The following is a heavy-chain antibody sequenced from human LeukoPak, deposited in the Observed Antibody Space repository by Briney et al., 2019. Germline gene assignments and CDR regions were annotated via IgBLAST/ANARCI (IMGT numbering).Heavy chain of an antibody. CDR3: AKGWSQLLISWFDP. D-gene: IGHD2-2*01. V-gene: IGHV3-23*01. CDR2: TSGSGGST. J-gene: IGHJ5*02. CDR1: GFTFSSYA. Sequence: GGSLRLSCAASGFTFSSYAMSWVRQAPGKGLEWVSATSGSGGSTYYADSVKGRFTISRDNSKNTLYLQMNSLRAEDTAVYYCAKGWSQLLISWFDPWGQGTLVTVSS.